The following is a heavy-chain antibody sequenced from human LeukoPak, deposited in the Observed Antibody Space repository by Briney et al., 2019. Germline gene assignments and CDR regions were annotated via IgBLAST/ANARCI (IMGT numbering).Heavy chain of an antibody. CDR3: ARIGYTSSSFDY. Sequence: PGGSLRLSCAASGFTFSSYAMSWVRQAPGKGLEWVSAISGSGGSTYYADSVKGRFTISRDNSKNTLYLQVNSLRAEDTAVYYCARIGYTSSSFDYWGQGTLVTVSS. CDR2: ISGSGGST. V-gene: IGHV3-23*01. CDR1: GFTFSSYA. D-gene: IGHD6-6*01. J-gene: IGHJ4*02.